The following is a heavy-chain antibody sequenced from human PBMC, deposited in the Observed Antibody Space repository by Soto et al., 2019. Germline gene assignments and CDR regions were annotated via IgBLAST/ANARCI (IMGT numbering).Heavy chain of an antibody. CDR3: AGASVDTAMSTLDYFYWHGGRDV. D-gene: IGHD5-18*01. CDR1: GGTFSNYA. CDR2: IIPLFSTA. V-gene: IGHV1-69*01. Sequence: QVQLVQSGAEVRKPGSSVKVSCKASGGTFSNYALSWVRQAPGQGLEWMGGIIPLFSTANYAQKFQGTATIIVDESTSTAYMELSILRSEDTAVYYCAGASVDTAMSTLDYFYWHGGRDVVGHWTTATVAS. J-gene: IGHJ6*02.